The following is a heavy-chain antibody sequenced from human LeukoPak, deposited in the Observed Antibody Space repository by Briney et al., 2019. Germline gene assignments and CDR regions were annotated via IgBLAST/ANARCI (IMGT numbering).Heavy chain of an antibody. V-gene: IGHV4-59*08. CDR2: SKYSGNT. D-gene: IGHD3-3*01. CDR3: PRHYDDYAFGLDV. J-gene: IGHJ6*02. Sequence: SETLSLTCTVSGGSCTSSHWSWIRQPPGKGLEWIVYSKYSGNTNYNPSLKSRLITSFDTSKNQFSLKLSSVTAADTAVYYCPRHYDDYAFGLDVWGQGTAVTVSS. CDR1: GGSCTSSH.